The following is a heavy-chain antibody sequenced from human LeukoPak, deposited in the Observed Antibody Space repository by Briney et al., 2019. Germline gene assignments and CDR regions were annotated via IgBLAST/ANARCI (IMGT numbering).Heavy chain of an antibody. Sequence: GGSLRLSCAASGFTFSSYAMSWVRQAPGKGLEWVSAISGSGGSTYYVDSVKGRFTISRDNSKNTLYLQMNSLRAEDTAVYYCAKDPEPYGDIRFFDYWGQGTLVTVSS. CDR1: GFTFSSYA. V-gene: IGHV3-23*01. CDR2: ISGSGGST. D-gene: IGHD4-17*01. CDR3: AKDPEPYGDIRFFDY. J-gene: IGHJ4*02.